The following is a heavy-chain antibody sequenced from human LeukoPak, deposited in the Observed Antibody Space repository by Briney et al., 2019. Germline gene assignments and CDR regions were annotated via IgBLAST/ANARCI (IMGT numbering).Heavy chain of an antibody. J-gene: IGHJ4*02. CDR2: ILPDGSQK. CDR3: GRLAHNAWYAIDF. CDR1: DFTFDLYW. D-gene: IGHD2-2*01. V-gene: IGHV3-7*01. Sequence: GGSLRLSCVASDFTFDLYWMTWVRQAPGKGLEWLANILPDGSQKYYVDSVKGRFTISRDNPENSLYLQINNLRAEDTAVYYCGRLAHNAWYAIDFWGQGTLVTVSS.